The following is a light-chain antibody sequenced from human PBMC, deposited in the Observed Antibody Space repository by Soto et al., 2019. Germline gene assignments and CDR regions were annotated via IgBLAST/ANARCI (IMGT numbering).Light chain of an antibody. V-gene: IGKV3-20*01. J-gene: IGKJ1*01. CDR2: GAS. CDR3: QQYGSSPPVT. CDR1: QSVSSSY. Sequence: EIVLTQSPGTLSLSPGERATLSCRASQSVSSSYLAWYQQKPGQAPRLLIYGASSRATGIPDRFSGSGSGTDFNLTISRLEPEDLAVYYCQQYGSSPPVTFGQGTKVEIK.